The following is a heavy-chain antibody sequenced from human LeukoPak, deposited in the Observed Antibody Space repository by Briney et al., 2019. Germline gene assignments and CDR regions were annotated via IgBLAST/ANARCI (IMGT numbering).Heavy chain of an antibody. CDR2: INLNSGGT. Sequence: ASVTVSCKASGYTFTVYYFHWVWLAPGPGQERVGWINLNSGGTSYAQKFQGRVTMTRDTSISTAYMELSKLRSDDTAVYYCARGGYYDSSGYRIFDYWGQGTLVTVSS. V-gene: IGHV1-2*02. CDR1: GYTFTVYY. D-gene: IGHD3-22*01. CDR3: ARGGYYDSSGYRIFDY. J-gene: IGHJ4*02.